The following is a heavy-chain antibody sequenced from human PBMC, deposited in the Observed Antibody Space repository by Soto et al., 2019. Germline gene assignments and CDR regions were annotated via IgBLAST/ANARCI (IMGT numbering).Heavy chain of an antibody. CDR3: ARDGWGSNWYFDL. CDR2: ISYNEKQT. V-gene: IGHV3-30*03. Sequence: VGSLRLSCGAPGVTFKDYGLHWVCKARGTGLERVAVISYNEKQTYYADAVKGRFTISKDKSRRTLFLQMNSLRVDDTAVYYCARDGWGSNWYFDLWGRGTLVTVSS. CDR1: GVTFKDYG. D-gene: IGHD3-16*01. J-gene: IGHJ2*01.